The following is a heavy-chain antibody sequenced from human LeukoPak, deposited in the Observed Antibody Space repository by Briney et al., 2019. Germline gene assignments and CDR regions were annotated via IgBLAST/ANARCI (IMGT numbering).Heavy chain of an antibody. CDR1: GYTFSSYT. V-gene: IGHV1-46*01. Sequence: GASVMVSCKAFGYTFSSYTMHWVRQAPGQGLEWMGIVNPSGGNTNYAQKFQGRVTMTRDTSTTTVYMELSSLRSEDTAVYYCSRERRSGSYYFDYWGQGTLVTVSS. D-gene: IGHD1-26*01. CDR3: SRERRSGSYYFDY. CDR2: VNPSGGNT. J-gene: IGHJ4*02.